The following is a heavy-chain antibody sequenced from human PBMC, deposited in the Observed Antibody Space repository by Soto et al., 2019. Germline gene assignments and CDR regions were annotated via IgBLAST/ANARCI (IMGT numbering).Heavy chain of an antibody. Sequence: EVQLLESGGGLVQPGGSLRLSCAASGFTFSSYAMSWVRQAQGKGLEWVSAISGSGGSTYYADSVKGRFIISRENSKNPLYRQMNSLRAENPAVYYCAKDPLAAAADDGMAVWGQGTTVTVSS. CDR3: AKDPLAAAADDGMAV. CDR1: GFTFSSYA. D-gene: IGHD6-13*01. J-gene: IGHJ6*02. CDR2: ISGSGGST. V-gene: IGHV3-23*01.